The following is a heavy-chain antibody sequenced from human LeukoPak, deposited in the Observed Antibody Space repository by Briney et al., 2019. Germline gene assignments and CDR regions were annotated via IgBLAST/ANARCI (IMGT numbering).Heavy chain of an antibody. D-gene: IGHD4-23*01. Sequence: GGSLRLSCAASGFPFNSYAMSWVRRSPGKGREWVSDFSGSGGSTYYADSVKGRFTISRDNSKNTVYLQMNSLRAEDTAVYYCAKVFSMDYGGNHFDFWGQGTLVTVSS. V-gene: IGHV3-23*01. CDR1: GFPFNSYA. J-gene: IGHJ4*02. CDR2: FSGSGGST. CDR3: AKVFSMDYGGNHFDF.